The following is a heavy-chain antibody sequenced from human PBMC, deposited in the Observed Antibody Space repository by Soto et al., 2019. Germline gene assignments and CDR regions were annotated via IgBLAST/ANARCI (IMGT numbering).Heavy chain of an antibody. J-gene: IGHJ4*02. Sequence: ESLKISCKGSGYSFTNYWIGWVRQMPGKGLEWMGIIYPGDSDTRCSPSFQGQVTISADKSITTAYLQWSSLKASDTAMYYCARQDTVAGIPNWGQGTLVTVSS. CDR2: IYPGDSDT. CDR1: GYSFTNYW. V-gene: IGHV5-51*01. CDR3: ARQDTVAGIPN. D-gene: IGHD5-12*01.